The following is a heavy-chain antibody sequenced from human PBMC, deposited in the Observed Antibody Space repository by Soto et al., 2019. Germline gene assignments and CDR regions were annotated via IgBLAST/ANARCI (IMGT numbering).Heavy chain of an antibody. D-gene: IGHD5-12*01. J-gene: IGHJ6*02. V-gene: IGHV3-13*01. CDR3: ASVSTWGGYDSRYFYGTDV. CDR1: GFTFSSYD. CDR2: IGTAGDT. Sequence: GSLRLSCAASGFTFSSYDMHWVRQATGKGLEWVSAIGTAGDTYYPGSVKGRFTISRENAKKSLYLQMNSLRAEDTAVYYCASVSTWGGYDSRYFYGTDVWGQGFTITV.